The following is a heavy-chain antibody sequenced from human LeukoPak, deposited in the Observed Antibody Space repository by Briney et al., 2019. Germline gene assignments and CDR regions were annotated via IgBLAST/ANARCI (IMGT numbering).Heavy chain of an antibody. CDR3: ARDSYFDWLLYRNYGMDV. Sequence: PGRSLRLSRAASGFTFSSYAMHWVRQAPGKGLEWVALISYDGSNQNYADSVKGRFTISRDNSKNTLYLQMNSLRAEDTAVYYCARDSYFDWLLYRNYGMDVWGQGTTVTVSS. CDR2: ISYDGSNQ. J-gene: IGHJ6*02. D-gene: IGHD3-9*01. CDR1: GFTFSSYA. V-gene: IGHV3-30-3*01.